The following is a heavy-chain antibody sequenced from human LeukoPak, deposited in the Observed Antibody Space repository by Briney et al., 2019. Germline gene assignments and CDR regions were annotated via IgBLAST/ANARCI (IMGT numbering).Heavy chain of an antibody. CDR3: ARDTGDIVVVPAFLL. CDR1: EFTFSSYA. CDR2: ISYDGSNK. D-gene: IGHD2-2*01. V-gene: IGHV3-30*04. Sequence: GGSLRLSCAASEFTFSSYAMHWVRQAPGKGLEWVAVISYDGSNKYYADSVKGRFTISRDNSKNTLYLQMNSLRAEDTAVYYCARDTGDIVVVPAFLLWGQGTLVTVSS. J-gene: IGHJ4*02.